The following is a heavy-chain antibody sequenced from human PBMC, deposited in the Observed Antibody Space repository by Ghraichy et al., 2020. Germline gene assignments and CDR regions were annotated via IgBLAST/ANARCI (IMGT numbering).Heavy chain of an antibody. V-gene: IGHV3-15*01. J-gene: IGHJ4*02. CDR3: IHGSEYLDY. D-gene: IGHD3-10*01. CDR2: LKSKTFGETT. CDR1: GFTFNNAW. Sequence: GESLNISCAASGFTFNNAWMTWVRQSPGKWLEWVGLLKSKTFGETTDYAAPVKGRFTISRDDSKDTLYLQMNSLQTDDTAVYYCIHGSEYLDYWGQGTLVTLSS.